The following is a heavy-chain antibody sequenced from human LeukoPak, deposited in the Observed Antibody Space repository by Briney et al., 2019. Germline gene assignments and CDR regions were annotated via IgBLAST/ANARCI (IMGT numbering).Heavy chain of an antibody. CDR1: GYTLTELS. D-gene: IGHD6-13*01. CDR3: ARSSSWDPPYYFDY. J-gene: IGHJ4*02. CDR2: FDPEDGET. Sequence: ASVKVSCKVSGYTLTELSMHWVRQAPGKGLEWMGGFDPEDGETIYAQKFQGRVTITADESTSTAYMELSSLRSEDTAVYYCARSSSWDPPYYFDYWGQGTLVTVSS. V-gene: IGHV1-24*01.